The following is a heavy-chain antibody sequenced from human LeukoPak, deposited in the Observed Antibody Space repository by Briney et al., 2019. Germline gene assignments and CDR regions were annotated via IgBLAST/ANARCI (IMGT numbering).Heavy chain of an antibody. Sequence: GGSLRLSCAASGFTFSSYAMSWVRQAPGKGLEWVSITYSGGATFYADSVKGRFTISRENSKNTLWLQMNSLRAEDTAVYYCARLHYDVLTGPFDYWGQGTLVTVSS. V-gene: IGHV3-66*04. CDR3: ARLHYDVLTGPFDY. CDR1: GFTFSSYA. J-gene: IGHJ4*02. CDR2: TYSGGAT. D-gene: IGHD3-9*01.